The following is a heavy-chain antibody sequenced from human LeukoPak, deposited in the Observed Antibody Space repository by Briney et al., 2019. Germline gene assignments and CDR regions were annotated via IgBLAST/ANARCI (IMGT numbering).Heavy chain of an antibody. CDR1: GYSFITYW. J-gene: IGHJ5*02. CDR3: ARGQEPPAMNWFDP. D-gene: IGHD2-2*01. V-gene: IGHV5-51*01. CDR2: IYPGDSDT. Sequence: GESLKISCKGSGYSFITYWIDWVRQMPGKGLEWMGIIYPGDSDTRYSPSFQGQVTISVDKSFSTAYLQWSSLKASDTAMYYCARGQEPPAMNWFDPWGQGTLVTVSS.